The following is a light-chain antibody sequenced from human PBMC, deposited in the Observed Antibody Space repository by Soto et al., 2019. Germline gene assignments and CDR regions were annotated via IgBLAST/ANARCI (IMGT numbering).Light chain of an antibody. Sequence: EIVMTQSPATLSVSPGERATLSCRASQSVSSNLAWYQQKPGQAPSLLIYGASTRATGIPARFSGSGSGTEFTLTISSLQSEDFAVYYCQQYNNWPRTFGQGTKVDI. V-gene: IGKV3-15*01. CDR3: QQYNNWPRT. CDR1: QSVSSN. J-gene: IGKJ1*01. CDR2: GAS.